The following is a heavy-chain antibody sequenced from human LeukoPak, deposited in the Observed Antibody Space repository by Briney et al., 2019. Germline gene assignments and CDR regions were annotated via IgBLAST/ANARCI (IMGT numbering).Heavy chain of an antibody. D-gene: IGHD2-15*01. CDR3: VKGASDGCYAPSHI. V-gene: IGHV3-23*01. Sequence: GGSLRLSCAASGFTFSRYAMSWVSQAPGKGLEWVSVMSDSGGITYYADSVKGRFTTSRDNSKNTLYLQMNSLRAEDTAVYYCVKGASDGCYAPSHIWGQGTTVTVSS. CDR1: GFTFSRYA. J-gene: IGHJ3*02. CDR2: MSDSGGIT.